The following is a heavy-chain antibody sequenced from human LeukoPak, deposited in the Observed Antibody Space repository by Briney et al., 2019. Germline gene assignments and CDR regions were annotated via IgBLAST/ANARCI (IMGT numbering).Heavy chain of an antibody. Sequence: SETLSLTCAVYGGSFSGYYWSWIRQPPGKGLEWIGEINHSGSTNYNPSLKSRVTISVDTSKNQFSLKLSSVTAADTAVYYCARARSAALGYYDFWSGYYPNFDHWGQGTLVTVSS. D-gene: IGHD3-3*01. CDR3: ARARSAALGYYDFWSGYYPNFDH. CDR1: GGSFSGYY. J-gene: IGHJ4*02. CDR2: INHSGST. V-gene: IGHV4-34*01.